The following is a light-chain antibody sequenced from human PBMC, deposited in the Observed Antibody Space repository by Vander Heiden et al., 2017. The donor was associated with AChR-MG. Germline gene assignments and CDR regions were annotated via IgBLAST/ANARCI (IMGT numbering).Light chain of an antibody. CDR1: QSNSNF. CDR3: QQSYRIPYT. Sequence: DIQLTQSPSPPSASVGASVTLTLRASQSNSNFVKWYQQKPGKAPKRLIYDALGLQSGGPSRFSGSGSGTDFTLTISSLQPEDFATYYCQQSYRIPYTFGQGTKLEIK. J-gene: IGKJ2*01. V-gene: IGKV1-39*01. CDR2: DAL.